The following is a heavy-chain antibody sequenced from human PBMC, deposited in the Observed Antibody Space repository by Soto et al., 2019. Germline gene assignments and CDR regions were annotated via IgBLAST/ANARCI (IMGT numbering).Heavy chain of an antibody. Sequence: ASVKVSCKVSGYTLTELSMHWVRQAPGKGLEWMGGFDPEDGETIYAQKFQGRVTMTEDTSTDTAYMELSSLRSEDTAVYYCATRLPGTVLRFLEWSAWGQGTLVTV. V-gene: IGHV1-24*01. J-gene: IGHJ5*02. CDR2: FDPEDGET. CDR1: GYTLTELS. D-gene: IGHD3-3*01. CDR3: ATRLPGTVLRFLEWSA.